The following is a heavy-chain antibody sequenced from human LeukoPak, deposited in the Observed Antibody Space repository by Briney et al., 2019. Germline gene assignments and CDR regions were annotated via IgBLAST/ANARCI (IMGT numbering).Heavy chain of an antibody. Sequence: PSETLSLTCTVSGGSMSSYYRTWIRQSPGKELEWIGYIYYSGTTNYNPSLESRVTISLDTSRKQFSLKLSSVTAADTAVYYCARDGNYYDSNGMDVWGQGTTVIVSS. V-gene: IGHV4-59*01. J-gene: IGHJ6*02. CDR2: IYYSGTT. CDR3: ARDGNYYDSNGMDV. D-gene: IGHD3-22*01. CDR1: GGSMSSYY.